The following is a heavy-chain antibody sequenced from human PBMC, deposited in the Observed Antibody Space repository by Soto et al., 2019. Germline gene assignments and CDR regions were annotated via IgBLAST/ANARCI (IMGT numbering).Heavy chain of an antibody. D-gene: IGHD4-17*01. CDR1: GFTFSTYA. Sequence: GGSLRLSCAASGFTFSTYAMSWVRQAPGKGLEWASAISAGGGSTYYADSVKGRFTISRDNSINTLYLQMNSLRAEDTAVYYCARDSPTGAFDIWGQGTMVTVSS. V-gene: IGHV3-23*01. J-gene: IGHJ3*02. CDR2: ISAGGGST. CDR3: ARDSPTGAFDI.